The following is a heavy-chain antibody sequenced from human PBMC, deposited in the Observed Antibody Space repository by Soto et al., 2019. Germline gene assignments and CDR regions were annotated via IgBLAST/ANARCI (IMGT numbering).Heavy chain of an antibody. J-gene: IGHJ4*02. D-gene: IGHD3-10*01. CDR3: ARSSGLKSVRAIDY. CDR1: RNSNSSRNR. Sequence: PSETMSLPCAVSRNSNSSRNRWNWVRQPQGKGLEWLGEGHRSGSANYTPSCKSRVTISLDKTKDQFSARLRSVTAADTAVYYCARSSGLKSVRAIDYWCEGTLVTVS. CDR2: GHRSGSA. V-gene: IGHV4-4*02.